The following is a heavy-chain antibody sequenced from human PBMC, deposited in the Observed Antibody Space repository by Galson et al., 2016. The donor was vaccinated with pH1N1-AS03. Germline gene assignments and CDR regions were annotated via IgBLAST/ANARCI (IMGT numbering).Heavy chain of an antibody. V-gene: IGHV1-18*01. CDR2: ISVYNGNT. Sequence: SVKVSCKVSGYVFGSYRISWVRQAPGQGLEWMGWISVYNGNTNHAQNLQGRVTMSTDTSTTTAYMELRSLTSDDTAVYYCARQTTVHYFDYWGQGTLVTVSS. CDR1: GYVFGSYR. CDR3: ARQTTVHYFDY. J-gene: IGHJ4*02. D-gene: IGHD4-17*01.